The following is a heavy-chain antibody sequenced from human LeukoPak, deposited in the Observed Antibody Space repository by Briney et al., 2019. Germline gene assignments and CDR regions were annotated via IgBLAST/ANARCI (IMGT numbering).Heavy chain of an antibody. J-gene: IGHJ4*02. V-gene: IGHV3-7*01. CDR3: ARDLRVGFFDY. CDR1: GFTFSSYW. Sequence: PGGSLRLSCAASGFTFSSYWISWVRQAPGKGLEWVANIKQDGSEKYYVDSVKGRFTISRDNAKNSLYLQMNSLRAEDTAVYYCARDLRVGFFDYWGQGTLVTVSS. CDR2: IKQDGSEK. D-gene: IGHD3-3*01.